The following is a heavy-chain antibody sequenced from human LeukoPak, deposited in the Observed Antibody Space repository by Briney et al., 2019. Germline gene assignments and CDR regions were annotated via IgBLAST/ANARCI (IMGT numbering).Heavy chain of an antibody. Sequence: PGGSLRLSCATSGFTFSSYWMSWVRQAPGKGLEWVANIKQDGSEKYYVDSVKGRFTISRDNAKNSLYLQMNSLRADDSAVYYCANSGWYQLHGDYWGQGTLVTVSS. CDR2: IKQDGSEK. V-gene: IGHV3-7*01. CDR1: GFTFSSYW. D-gene: IGHD2-2*01. CDR3: ANSGWYQLHGDY. J-gene: IGHJ4*02.